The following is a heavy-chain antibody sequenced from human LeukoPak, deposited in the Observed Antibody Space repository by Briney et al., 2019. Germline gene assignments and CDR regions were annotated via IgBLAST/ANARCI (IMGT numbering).Heavy chain of an antibody. V-gene: IGHV4-39*01. CDR1: GGSISSSNYY. CDR2: MYYSGST. D-gene: IGHD3-9*01. CDR3: ARQRYFDWLPDH. J-gene: IGHJ5*02. Sequence: PSETLSLTCTVSGGSISSSNYYWGWIRQPPGKGLEWIGSMYYSGSTYYNPSLKSRVTISADTSKNQFSLKLSSVTAADTAAYYCARQRYFDWLPDHWGQGTLVTVSS.